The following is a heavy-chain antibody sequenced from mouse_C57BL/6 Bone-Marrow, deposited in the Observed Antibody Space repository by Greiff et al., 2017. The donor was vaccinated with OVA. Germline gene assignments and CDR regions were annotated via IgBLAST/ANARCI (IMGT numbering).Heavy chain of an antibody. D-gene: IGHD1-1*01. Sequence: VQLQQSGPELVKPGASVKMSCKASGYTFTDYNMHWVKQSHGKSLEWIGDINPNNGGTSYNQKFKGKATLTVNKSSSTAYMELRSLTSEDSAVYYCARGSPYGSSYGYWGQGTTLTVSS. J-gene: IGHJ2*01. CDR2: INPNNGGT. CDR3: ARGSPYGSSYGY. V-gene: IGHV1-22*01. CDR1: GYTFTDYN.